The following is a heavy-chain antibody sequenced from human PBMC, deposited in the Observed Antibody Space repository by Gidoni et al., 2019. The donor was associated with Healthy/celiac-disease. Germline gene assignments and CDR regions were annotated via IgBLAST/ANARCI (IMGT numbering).Heavy chain of an antibody. CDR2: ISWNSGSI. CDR1: GFTFEDYA. CDR3: AKDRLWFGELSGAFDI. J-gene: IGHJ3*02. V-gene: IGHV3-9*01. D-gene: IGHD3-10*01. Sequence: EVQLVESGGGLVQPGRSLRLSCAASGFTFEDYAMHCVRQAPGKGLEWVSGISWNSGSIGYADSVKGRFTISRDNAKNSLYLQMNSLRAEDTALYYCAKDRLWFGELSGAFDIWGQGTMVTVSS.